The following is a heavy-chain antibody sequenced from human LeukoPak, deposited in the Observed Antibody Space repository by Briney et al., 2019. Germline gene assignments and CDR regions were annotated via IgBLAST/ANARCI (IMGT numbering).Heavy chain of an antibody. V-gene: IGHV1-2*02. D-gene: IGHD3-10*01. CDR2: INPNSGGT. CDR3: ARLWFREEDMDV. Sequence: ASVKVSCKASGYTFTGYYMHWVRQAPGQGLEWMGWINPNSGGTNYAQKFQGRVTMTRDTSISTAYMELSRLRSDDAAVYYCARLWFREEDMDVWGKGTTVTVSS. CDR1: GYTFTGYY. J-gene: IGHJ6*03.